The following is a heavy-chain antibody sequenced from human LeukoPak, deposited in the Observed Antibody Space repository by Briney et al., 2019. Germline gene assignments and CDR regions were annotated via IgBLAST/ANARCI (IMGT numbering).Heavy chain of an antibody. J-gene: IGHJ4*02. V-gene: IGHV4-4*07. CDR3: ARDAYYYDGSGYYVVDY. Sequence: NPSETLSLTCTVSGGSITSYYWSWIRQPAGKGLEWIGRIYTSGSTYYNPSLKSRVTMSVDTSKNQFSLKLSSVTDADTAVYYCARDAYYYDGSGYYVVDYWGQGTLVTVSS. D-gene: IGHD3-22*01. CDR2: IYTSGST. CDR1: GGSITSYY.